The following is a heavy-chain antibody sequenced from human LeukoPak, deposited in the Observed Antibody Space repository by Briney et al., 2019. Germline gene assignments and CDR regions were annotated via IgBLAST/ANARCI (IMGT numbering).Heavy chain of an antibody. Sequence: PGGSLRLSCAASGFTFSDYYMSWIRQAPGQGLEWVSYISSSGTTTRYADSVKGRFTISRDNSKNTLHLQMNSLRAEDTAVYYCARWYCSSNGCYYDYWGQGTLVTVSS. D-gene: IGHD2-2*01. CDR1: GFTFSDYY. CDR3: ARWYCSSNGCYYDY. J-gene: IGHJ4*02. CDR2: ISSSGTTT. V-gene: IGHV3-11*01.